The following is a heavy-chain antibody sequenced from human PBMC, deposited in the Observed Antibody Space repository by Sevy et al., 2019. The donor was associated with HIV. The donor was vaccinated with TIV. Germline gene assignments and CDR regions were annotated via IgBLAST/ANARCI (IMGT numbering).Heavy chain of an antibody. V-gene: IGHV3-21*01. J-gene: IGHJ6*02. CDR3: ARDIVVVPAAKAYYGMDV. CDR1: GFTFSSYS. CDR2: ISSSSSYI. Sequence: GGSLRLSCAASGFTFSSYSMNWVRQAPGKGLEWVSSISSSSSYIYYADSVKGRFTISRDNAKNSLYLQMNSLRADDTAVYYCARDIVVVPAAKAYYGMDVWGQGTTVTVSS. D-gene: IGHD2-2*01.